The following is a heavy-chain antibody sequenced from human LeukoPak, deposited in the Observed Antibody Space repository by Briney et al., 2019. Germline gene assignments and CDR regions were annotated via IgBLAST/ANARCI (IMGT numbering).Heavy chain of an antibody. CDR1: GFIFRTYG. D-gene: IGHD2-21*01. CDR3: AKGMYGVGGALDY. J-gene: IGHJ4*02. V-gene: IGHV3-23*01. CDR2: ITAGGGNT. Sequence: GGSLRLSCAASGFIFRTYGMNWVRQAPGKGLEYVSGITAGGGNTYYGDSLKGRFTISRDDSKDTLFLQMNSLKVEDTAVYYCAKGMYGVGGALDYWGRGSLVTVSS.